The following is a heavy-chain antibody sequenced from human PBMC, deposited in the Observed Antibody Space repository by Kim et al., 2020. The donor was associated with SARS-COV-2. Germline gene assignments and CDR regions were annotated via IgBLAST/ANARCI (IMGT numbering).Heavy chain of an antibody. CDR3: ARAEYCSSTSCYEGPTFDP. J-gene: IGHJ5*02. D-gene: IGHD2-2*01. V-gene: IGHV4-59*01. Sequence: RVTISVDTSKNQFSLKLSSVTAADTAVYYCARAEYCSSTSCYEGPTFDPWGQGTLVTVSS.